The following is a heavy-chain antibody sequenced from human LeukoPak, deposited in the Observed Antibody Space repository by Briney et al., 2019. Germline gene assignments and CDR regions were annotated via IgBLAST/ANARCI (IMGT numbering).Heavy chain of an antibody. J-gene: IGHJ4*02. Sequence: PSETLSLTCTVSGGSISSGGYYWSWIRQHPGKGLEWIGYIYYSGSTYYNPSLKSRVTISVDTSKNQFSLKLSSVTAADTAVYYCASATYYYDSSGTQGYFDYWGQGTLVTVSS. D-gene: IGHD3-22*01. V-gene: IGHV4-39*01. CDR1: GGSISSGGYY. CDR3: ASATYYYDSSGTQGYFDY. CDR2: IYYSGST.